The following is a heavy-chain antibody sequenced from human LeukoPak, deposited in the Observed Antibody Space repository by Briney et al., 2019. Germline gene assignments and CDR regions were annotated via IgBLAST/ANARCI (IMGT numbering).Heavy chain of an antibody. D-gene: IGHD2-2*01. J-gene: IGHJ4*02. CDR3: ARYCSSTSCSGDY. V-gene: IGHV3-21*01. CDR1: GFTFSSYS. CDR2: ISSSSSYI. Sequence: GGSLRLSCAASGFTFSSYSMNWVRQAPGKGLEWVSSISSSSSYIYYADSVKGRFTISRDNAKNSLYLQMNSLRAEDTAVYYCARYCSSTSCSGDYWGQGTLVTVSS.